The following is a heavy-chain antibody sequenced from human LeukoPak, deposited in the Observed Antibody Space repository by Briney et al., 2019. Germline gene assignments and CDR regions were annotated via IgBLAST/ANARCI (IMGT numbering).Heavy chain of an antibody. CDR1: GFTFSSYA. D-gene: IGHD1-26*01. CDR3: ARDSSGSYYPPCFGY. Sequence: PGGSLRLSCAASGFTFSSYAMSWVRQVPGKGLEWVSVISGSGDNTYYADSVKGRFTISRDNSKNTLYLQMNSLRAEDTAVYYCARDSSGSYYPPCFGYWGQGTLVTVSS. V-gene: IGHV3-23*01. CDR2: ISGSGDNT. J-gene: IGHJ4*02.